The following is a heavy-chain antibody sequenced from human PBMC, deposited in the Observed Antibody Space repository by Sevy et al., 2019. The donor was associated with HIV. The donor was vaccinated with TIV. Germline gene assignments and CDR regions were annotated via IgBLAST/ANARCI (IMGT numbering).Heavy chain of an antibody. V-gene: IGHV4-59*08. Sequence: SETLSLTCTVSGGSISSYSWSWIRQPPGKGLEWMGYIYYSGSTNYNPSLKSRVTISVDTSKNQYSLKLSSVTAADTAVYYCARQYYYDSSGYHFDYWGQGTLVTVSS. J-gene: IGHJ4*02. D-gene: IGHD3-22*01. CDR1: GGSISSYS. CDR3: ARQYYYDSSGYHFDY. CDR2: IYYSGST.